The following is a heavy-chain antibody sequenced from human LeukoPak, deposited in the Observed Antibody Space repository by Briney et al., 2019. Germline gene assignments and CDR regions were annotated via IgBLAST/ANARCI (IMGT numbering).Heavy chain of an antibody. D-gene: IGHD2-15*01. CDR2: IHPADSDI. CDR1: GYSFTNYY. Sequence: GESLKISCKASGYSFTNYYIGWVRQMPGKGLEWMGIIHPADSDIRYSPSFQGQVTISADKSISTAYLQWSSLKASDTAMYYCARRRIVVVVAATHDYFDYWGQGTLVTVSS. J-gene: IGHJ4*02. CDR3: ARRRIVVVVAATHDYFDY. V-gene: IGHV5-51*01.